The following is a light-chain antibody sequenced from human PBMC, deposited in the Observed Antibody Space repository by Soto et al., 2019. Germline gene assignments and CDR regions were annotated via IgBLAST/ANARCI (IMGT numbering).Light chain of an antibody. V-gene: IGKV3-11*01. CDR2: DAS. CDR3: QQRTDRPPWT. CDR1: QSIGLA. J-gene: IGKJ1*01. Sequence: EIVLTQSPATLCLSPGERATLSCRASQSIGLAIAWYQHKPGQAPRLLIFDASQRATGIPARFRGSGSGTDFTLSISSLEPEDFAVYYCQQRTDRPPWTFGQGTKVESK.